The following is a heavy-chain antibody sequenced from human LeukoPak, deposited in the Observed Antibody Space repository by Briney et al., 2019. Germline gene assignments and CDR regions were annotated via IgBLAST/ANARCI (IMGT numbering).Heavy chain of an antibody. CDR1: GYTFTAYF. J-gene: IGHJ4*02. CDR3: ARQWLPNGYFDY. Sequence: ASVKVSCKASGYTFTAYFMHWVRQAPGQGLEWMGRVNPNSGVTNSIQKFQGRVTMTRGTSISTAYMELSGLRSDDTAVYYCARQWLPNGYFDYWGQGTLVTVSS. D-gene: IGHD6-19*01. V-gene: IGHV1-2*06. CDR2: VNPNSGVT.